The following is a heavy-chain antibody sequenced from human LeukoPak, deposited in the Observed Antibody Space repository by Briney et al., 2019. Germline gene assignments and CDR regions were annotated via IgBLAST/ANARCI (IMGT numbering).Heavy chain of an antibody. CDR3: ARGNSKRYCSGGSCYWFDP. Sequence: ASVKVSCKASGYTFTSYDINWVRQATGQGFEWMGWMNPNSGNTGYVQKFQGRVTMTRNTSISTAYMELSSLRSEDTAVYYCARGNSKRYCSGGSCYWFDPWGQGTLVTVSS. V-gene: IGHV1-8*01. J-gene: IGHJ5*02. CDR1: GYTFTSYD. D-gene: IGHD2-15*01. CDR2: MNPNSGNT.